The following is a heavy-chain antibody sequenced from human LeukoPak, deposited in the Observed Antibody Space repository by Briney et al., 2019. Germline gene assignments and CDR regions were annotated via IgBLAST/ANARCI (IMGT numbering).Heavy chain of an antibody. J-gene: IGHJ3*02. Sequence: PGGSLRLSCAASGFTFSTYWMSWVRQAPGGGLVWVSYIRSSGSNIFYADSVKGRFTISRDNAKKLLYLQMNSLRAEDTAVYYCARDCGGGSCYGPYDAFDIWGQGTMVTVSS. CDR3: ARDCGGGSCYGPYDAFDI. CDR2: IRSSGSNI. D-gene: IGHD2-15*01. V-gene: IGHV3-48*04. CDR1: GFTFSTYW.